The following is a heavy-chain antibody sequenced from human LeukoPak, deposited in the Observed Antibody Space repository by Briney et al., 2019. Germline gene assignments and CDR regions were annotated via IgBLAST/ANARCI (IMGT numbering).Heavy chain of an antibody. CDR3: ASGPLGWSDY. D-gene: IGHD1-26*01. J-gene: IGHJ4*02. V-gene: IGHV3-48*02. CDR1: GFIFGSYW. Sequence: GGSLRLSCTGSGFIFGSYWMSWVRQAPGKGLEWTSFISSSGTTSYADSVKGRFTISRDNGKNSLYLQMNSLRDEDTDVYYCASGPLGWSDYWGEGTLVTVSS. CDR2: ISSSGTT.